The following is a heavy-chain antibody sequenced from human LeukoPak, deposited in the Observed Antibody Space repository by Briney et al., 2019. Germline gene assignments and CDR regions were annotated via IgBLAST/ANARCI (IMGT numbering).Heavy chain of an antibody. CDR2: INAGNGNT. J-gene: IGHJ4*02. CDR3: AREIAVAGTDY. V-gene: IGHV1-3*01. CDR1: GYSFTSYA. D-gene: IGHD6-19*01. Sequence: ASVKVSCKASGYSFTSYAMHWVRQAPGQRLEWMGWINAGNGNTKYSQKFQGRVTITRDTSASTAYMELSSLRSEDTAVYYCAREIAVAGTDYFGQGTLVTESS.